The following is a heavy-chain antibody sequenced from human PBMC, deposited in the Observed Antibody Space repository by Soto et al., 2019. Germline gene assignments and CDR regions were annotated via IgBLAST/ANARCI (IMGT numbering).Heavy chain of an antibody. V-gene: IGHV4-4*02. Sequence: SETLSLTCAVSGGSISSSNCWSFVRQPPGKGLEWIGEIYHSGSTNYNPSLKSRVTISVDKSKNQFSLKLSSVTAADTAVYYCARALAANNYFDYWGQGTLVTVSS. CDR3: ARALAANNYFDY. D-gene: IGHD2-15*01. CDR1: GGSISSSNC. J-gene: IGHJ4*02. CDR2: IYHSGST.